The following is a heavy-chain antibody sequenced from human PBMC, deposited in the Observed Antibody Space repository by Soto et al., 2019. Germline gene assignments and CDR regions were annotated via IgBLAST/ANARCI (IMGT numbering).Heavy chain of an antibody. CDR1: GDSVSSNSAA. V-gene: IGHV6-1*01. CDR2: TYYRSKWHN. Sequence: PSQTLSLTCAIAGDSVSSNSAAWSWIRQSPSRGLEWLGRTYYRSKWHNNYAESVKSRITIKPDTSKNQFTLQLNSVTPDDTAVYYCAREQLSHYYYDYWGQGTPVTVSS. J-gene: IGHJ4*02. D-gene: IGHD1-1*01. CDR3: AREQLSHYYYDY.